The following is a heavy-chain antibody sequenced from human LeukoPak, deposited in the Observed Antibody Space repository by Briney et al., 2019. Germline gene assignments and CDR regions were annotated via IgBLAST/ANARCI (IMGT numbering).Heavy chain of an antibody. Sequence: SETLSLTCAVYGGSFSGYYWSWIRQPPGKGLEWIGEINHSGSTNYNPSLKSRVTISVDTSKNQFSLKLSSVTAADTAVYYCARAAAMVDYWGQRTLVTVSS. CDR3: ARAAAMVDY. V-gene: IGHV4-34*01. CDR1: GGSFSGYY. D-gene: IGHD5-18*01. CDR2: INHSGST. J-gene: IGHJ4*02.